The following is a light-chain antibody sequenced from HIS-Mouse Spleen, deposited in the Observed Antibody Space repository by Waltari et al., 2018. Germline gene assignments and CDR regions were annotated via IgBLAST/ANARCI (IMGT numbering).Light chain of an antibody. CDR1: SSDVGSYNR. CDR3: SLYTSSSTLV. CDR2: AVS. V-gene: IGLV2-18*01. Sequence: QSALTQPPSVSGSPGQSVTISCTGTSSDVGSYNRVSWYQQPPGPGPKLMIYAVSNRPSGVPDRFSGSKSGNTASLTISGLQAEDEADYYCSLYTSSSTLVFGGGTKLTVL. J-gene: IGLJ2*01.